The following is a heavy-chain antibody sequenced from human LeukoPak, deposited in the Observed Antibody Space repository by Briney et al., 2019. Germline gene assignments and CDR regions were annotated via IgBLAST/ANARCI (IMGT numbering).Heavy chain of an antibody. CDR3: ARGGDEYFYYYYYMDV. J-gene: IGHJ6*03. CDR2: IYTSGST. V-gene: IGHV4-4*07. CDR1: GVSISGYY. D-gene: IGHD7-27*01. Sequence: SETLSLTCTVSGVSISGYYWSWIRQPAGKGLEWIGRIYTSGSTNYNPSLKSRVTISVDTSKNQFSLKLGSVTAADTAVYYCARGGDEYFYYYYYMDVWGKGTTVTISS.